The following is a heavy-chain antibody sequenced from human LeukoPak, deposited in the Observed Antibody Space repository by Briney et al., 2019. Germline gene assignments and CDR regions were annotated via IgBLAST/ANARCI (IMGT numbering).Heavy chain of an antibody. D-gene: IGHD5-18*01. CDR2: ISGSGGST. CDR3: AKGLLFSYGIN. J-gene: IGHJ4*02. V-gene: IGHV3-23*01. CDR1: GFTFSSYA. Sequence: GGSLRLSCAASGFTFSSYAMSWVRQAPGKGLEWASAISGSGGSTYYADSVKGRFTISRDNSKNTLYLQMNSLRAEDTAVYYCAKGLLFSYGINWGQGTLVTVSS.